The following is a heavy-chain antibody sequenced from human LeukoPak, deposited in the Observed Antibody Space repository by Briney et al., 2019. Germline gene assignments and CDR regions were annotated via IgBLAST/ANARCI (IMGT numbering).Heavy chain of an antibody. J-gene: IGHJ3*02. Sequence: PLETLSLTCAVYDESFSDRYWNWIRQPPGKGLEWIGEISHSGSTNYNASLKSRVTISVDTSKNQFSLKLSSVTAADTAVYYCASGVCGGDFSAHDAFDIWGQGTMVTVSS. CDR3: ASGVCGGDFSAHDAFDI. CDR1: DESFSDRY. D-gene: IGHD2-21*02. V-gene: IGHV4-34*01. CDR2: ISHSGST.